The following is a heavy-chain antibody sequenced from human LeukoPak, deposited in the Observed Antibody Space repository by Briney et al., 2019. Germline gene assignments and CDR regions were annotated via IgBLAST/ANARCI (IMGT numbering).Heavy chain of an antibody. D-gene: IGHD3-3*01. CDR1: GGSISSSNW. CDR3: ARVNDFWSNYAFDI. V-gene: IGHV4-4*02. J-gene: IGHJ3*02. CDR2: IYHSGST. Sequence: SETLSLTCAVSGGSISSSNWWSWVRQPPGKGLEWIGEIYHSGSTNYNPSLKSRVTISVDKSKNQFSLKLSSVTAADTAVYYCARVNDFWSNYAFDIWGQGTMVTVSS.